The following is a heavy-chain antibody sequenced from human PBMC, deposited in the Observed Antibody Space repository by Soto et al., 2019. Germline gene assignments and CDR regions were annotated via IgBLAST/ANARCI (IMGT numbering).Heavy chain of an antibody. V-gene: IGHV2-5*02. CDR3: VQIVTTVTTK. CDR1: GFSLSTSEVG. Sequence: QITLKESGPTLVKPTQTLTLTCTFSGFSLSTSEVGVGWIRQPPGKALEWLALIYWDDDKRYSPSLKSRLTLTKDTSKNQVVLTMTNMDPVDTATYYCVQIVTTVTTKWGQGTLVTVSS. D-gene: IGHD4-17*01. CDR2: IYWDDDK. J-gene: IGHJ4*02.